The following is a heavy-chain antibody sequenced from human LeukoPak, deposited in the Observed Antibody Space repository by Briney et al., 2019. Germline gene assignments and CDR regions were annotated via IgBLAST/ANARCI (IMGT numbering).Heavy chain of an antibody. J-gene: IGHJ4*02. CDR1: GFTFGDYA. CDR2: IRYDGGVT. D-gene: IGHD4-11*01. Sequence: GGSLRLSCTASGFTFGDYALSWFRQAPGKGLVWVARIRYDGGVTMYADSVKGRFIISRDNAKNTLYLQMDSLRVEDTAVYYCVRDDYLSYWGQGALVTVSS. CDR3: VRDDYLSY. V-gene: IGHV3-74*03.